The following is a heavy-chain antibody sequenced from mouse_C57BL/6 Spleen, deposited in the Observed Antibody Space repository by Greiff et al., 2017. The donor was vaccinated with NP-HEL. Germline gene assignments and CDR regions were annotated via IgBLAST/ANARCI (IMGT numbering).Heavy chain of an antibody. J-gene: IGHJ3*01. Sequence: QVQLQQSGAELVRPGASVTLSCKASGYTFTDYEMHWVKQTPVHGLEWIGAIDPETGGTAYNQKFKGKAILTADKSSSTAYMELRSLTSEDSAVYYCTRQGALTGQFAYWGQGTLVTVSA. CDR1: GYTFTDYE. CDR3: TRQGALTGQFAY. D-gene: IGHD4-1*01. V-gene: IGHV1-15*01. CDR2: IDPETGGT.